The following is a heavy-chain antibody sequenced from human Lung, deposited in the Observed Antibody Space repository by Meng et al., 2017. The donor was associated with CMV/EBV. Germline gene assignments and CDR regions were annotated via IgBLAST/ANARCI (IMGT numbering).Heavy chain of an antibody. CDR2: INPNSGGT. CDR3: ARGGLSTALPEAPSSSSIDN. D-gene: IGHD2/OR15-2a*01. CDR1: GYTXTGYI. V-gene: IGHV1-2*02. Sequence: ASXXVSXKASGYTXTGYIMHWLRQAPGQGLEWMGWINPNSGGTNYAQKFQGRVIMTWDTSISSAYMQLSRLTSNDTAVFYCARGGLSTALPEAPSSSSIDNWXQGTLVTVSS. J-gene: IGHJ4*02.